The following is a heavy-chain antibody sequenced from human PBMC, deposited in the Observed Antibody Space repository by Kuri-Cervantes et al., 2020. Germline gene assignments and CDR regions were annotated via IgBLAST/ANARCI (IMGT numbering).Heavy chain of an antibody. CDR1: GFTFSDYY. CDR3: ARWRGAPEDY. V-gene: IGHV3-11*01. D-gene: IGHD1-14*01. J-gene: IGHJ4*02. Sequence: LSLTCAASGFTFSDYYMSWIRQAPGKGLQWVSYISSSSKSIYYADSVRGRFTISRDNAKNSLYLQMNSLRAEDTAVYYCARWRGAPEDYWGQGTLVTVSS. CDR2: ISSSSKSI.